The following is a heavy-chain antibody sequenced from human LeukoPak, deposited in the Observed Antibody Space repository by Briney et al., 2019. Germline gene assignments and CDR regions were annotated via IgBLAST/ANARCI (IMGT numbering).Heavy chain of an antibody. J-gene: IGHJ3*02. CDR1: GFTFDDYG. CDR3: ARCSRSSTDCYSAFDI. Sequence: GGSLRLSCEASGFTFDDYGMSWVRQSTGRGLEWVSAITNWNGGSTGYADSVRGRFTISRDNAKNSLYLQMNSLKAEDTALYYCARCSRSSTDCYSAFDIWGQGTMVTVSS. D-gene: IGHD2-2*02. CDR2: ITNWNGGST. V-gene: IGHV3-20*04.